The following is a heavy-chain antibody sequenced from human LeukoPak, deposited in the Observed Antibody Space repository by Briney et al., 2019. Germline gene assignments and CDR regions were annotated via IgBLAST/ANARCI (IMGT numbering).Heavy chain of an antibody. J-gene: IGHJ4*02. CDR2: IKQDGSKK. Sequence: GGSLRLSCAASGFTLNRHWMTWVRQAPGKGLEWVANIKQDGSKKSYVDSVKGRFTISRDNAKNSLYLQMNSLRAEDTAIYYCTRVGYIDEGIDYWGQGTLVTVSS. V-gene: IGHV3-7*04. D-gene: IGHD5-24*01. CDR1: GFTLNRHW. CDR3: TRVGYIDEGIDY.